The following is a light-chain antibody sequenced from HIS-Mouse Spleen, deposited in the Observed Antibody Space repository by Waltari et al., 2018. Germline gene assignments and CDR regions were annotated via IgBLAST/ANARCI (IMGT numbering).Light chain of an antibody. V-gene: IGKV4-1*01. CDR1: QSVLYSSNNQNY. Sequence: DIVMTQSPDSLAVSLGERATIHCKSSQSVLYSSNNQNYLAWYQQKPGQPPKLLIYWASTRESGVPDRFSGSGSGTDFTLTISSLQAEDVAVYYCQQYYSTPLTFGGGTK. CDR2: WAS. J-gene: IGKJ4*01. CDR3: QQYYSTPLT.